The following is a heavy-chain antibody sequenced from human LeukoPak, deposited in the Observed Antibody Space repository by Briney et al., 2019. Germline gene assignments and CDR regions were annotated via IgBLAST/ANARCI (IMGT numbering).Heavy chain of an antibody. J-gene: IGHJ3*02. CDR2: INPNSGGT. CDR1: GYTFTGYY. CDR3: AGSRGSYSGRGAFDI. Sequence: ASVKVSCKASGYTFTGYYMHWVRQAPGQGLEWMGRINPNSGGTNYAQKFQGRVTMTRDTSISTAYMELSRLRSDDTAVYYCAGSRGSYSGRGAFDIWGQGTMVTVSS. V-gene: IGHV1-2*06. D-gene: IGHD1-26*01.